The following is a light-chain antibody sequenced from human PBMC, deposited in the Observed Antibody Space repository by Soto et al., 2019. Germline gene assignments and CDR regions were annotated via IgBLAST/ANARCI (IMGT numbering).Light chain of an antibody. CDR3: RLYMGSGIWV. V-gene: IGLV8-61*01. J-gene: IGLJ3*02. CDR2: NTN. CDR1: SGSVSTSYY. Sequence: QAVVTQEPSSSVSPGGTITLTCGLSSGSVSTSYYPSWYQQTPGQAPRTLIYNTNPRPSGVPDRFSGSVLGNTAALTITGAQADDESDYYCRLYMGSGIWVFGGGTKVTVL.